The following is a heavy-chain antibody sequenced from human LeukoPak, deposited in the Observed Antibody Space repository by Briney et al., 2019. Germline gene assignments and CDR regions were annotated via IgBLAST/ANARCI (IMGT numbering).Heavy chain of an antibody. D-gene: IGHD1-26*01. CDR2: ISGSGDNT. CDR3: AKMKGHPLPKYYMDV. Sequence: PGESLRLSCVLSGLTFSDAWMSWVRQAPGKGLEWVSGISGSGDNTLYADSVKGRFTISRDNSKNTLYLEMNSLRAEDTAIYYCAKMKGHPLPKYYMDVWGQGTTVTVSS. J-gene: IGHJ6*01. CDR1: GLTFSDAW. V-gene: IGHV3-23*01.